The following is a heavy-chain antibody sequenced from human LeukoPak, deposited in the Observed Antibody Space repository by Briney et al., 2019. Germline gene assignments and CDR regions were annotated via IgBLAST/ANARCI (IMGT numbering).Heavy chain of an antibody. CDR3: ARDLDSSSWTDY. J-gene: IGHJ4*02. V-gene: IGHV1-2*06. CDR1: GYTFTGYY. D-gene: IGHD6-13*01. Sequence: ASVKVSCKASGYTFTGYYMHWVRQAPGQGLEWMGRINPNSGGTNYAQKFQRRVTMTRDTSISTAYMELSRLRSDDTAVYYCARDLDSSSWTDYWGQGTLVTVSS. CDR2: INPNSGGT.